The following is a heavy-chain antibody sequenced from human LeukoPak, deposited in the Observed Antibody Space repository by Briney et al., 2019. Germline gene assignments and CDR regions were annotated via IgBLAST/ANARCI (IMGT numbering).Heavy chain of an antibody. V-gene: IGHV3-30*03. J-gene: IGHJ3*02. CDR1: GFSFSDYG. CDR3: ARPLGATSGWYIDAFEN. CDR2: ISYDGSNE. Sequence: PGKSLRLSCAASGFSFSDYGMHWVRQAPGKGLEWVAVISYDGSNEYYADSVKGRFTISRDNSKNSLYLQMDSLRAEDTAMYFCARPLGATSGWYIDAFENWGQGTMVTVSS. D-gene: IGHD6-19*01.